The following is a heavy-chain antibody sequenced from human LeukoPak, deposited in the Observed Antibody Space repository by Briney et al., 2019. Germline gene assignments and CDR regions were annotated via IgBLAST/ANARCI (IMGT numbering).Heavy chain of an antibody. CDR1: GFTVSSNY. CDR3: ARAGIFDWLYRSAYYFDY. Sequence: QPGGSLRLSCAASGFTVSSNYMSWVRQAPGKGLEWVAVISYDGSNKYYADSVKGRFTISRDNSKNTLYLQMNSLRAEDTAVYSCARAGIFDWLYRSAYYFDYWGQGTLVTVSS. V-gene: IGHV3-30-3*01. CDR2: ISYDGSNK. J-gene: IGHJ4*02. D-gene: IGHD3/OR15-3a*01.